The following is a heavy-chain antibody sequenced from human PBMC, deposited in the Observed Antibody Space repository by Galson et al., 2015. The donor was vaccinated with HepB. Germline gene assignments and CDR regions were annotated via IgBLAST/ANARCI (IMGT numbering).Heavy chain of an antibody. Sequence: LRLSCAASGFTFSSYAMSWVRQAPGKGLEWVSAISGSGGSTYYADSVKGRFTISRDNSKNTLYLQMNSLRAEDTAVYYCAKTLHYGSGMGVARRCDYWGQAPLVTVST. CDR1: GFTFSSYA. CDR3: AKTLHYGSGMGVARRCDY. V-gene: IGHV3-23*01. J-gene: IGHJ4*02. D-gene: IGHD3-10*01. CDR2: ISGSGGST.